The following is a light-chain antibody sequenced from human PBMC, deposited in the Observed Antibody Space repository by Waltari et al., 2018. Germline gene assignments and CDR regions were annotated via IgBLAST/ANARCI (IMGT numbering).Light chain of an antibody. CDR2: VNSDGSH. CDR1: SGHTSHV. CDR3: QTGGHGTWV. J-gene: IGLJ3*02. V-gene: IGLV4-69*01. Sequence: QLVLTQSPSASASLGASVKLTCPLSSGHTSHVIAWRQQQPGKGPRFLMKVNSDGSHSKGDEIPDRFSGSSSGAERYLSISSLQSEDDADYYCQTGGHGTWVFGGGTKVTVL.